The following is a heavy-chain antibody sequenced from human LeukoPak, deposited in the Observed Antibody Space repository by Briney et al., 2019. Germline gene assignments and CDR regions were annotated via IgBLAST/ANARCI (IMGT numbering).Heavy chain of an antibody. D-gene: IGHD2-15*01. Sequence: SGGSLRLSCAASGFTFSSYSMNWVRQAPGKGLEWVSSISSSSSYIYYADSVKGRFTISRDNAKNSLYLQMNSLRAEDTAVYYCARELGYCSGGSCPNWFDPWGQGTLVTVSS. CDR2: ISSSSSYI. V-gene: IGHV3-21*01. J-gene: IGHJ5*02. CDR1: GFTFSSYS. CDR3: ARELGYCSGGSCPNWFDP.